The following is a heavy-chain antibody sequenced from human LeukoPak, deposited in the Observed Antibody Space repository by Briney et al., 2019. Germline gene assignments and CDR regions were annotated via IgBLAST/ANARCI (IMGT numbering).Heavy chain of an antibody. CDR1: GFTISSYG. J-gene: IGHJ3*02. CDR2: ISYDGSNK. V-gene: IGHV3-30*03. CDR3: ARPTTVTMVDAFNI. Sequence: AGGSLRLSCAASGFTISSYGMHWVRQAPGKGLEWVAVISYDGSNKYYADSVKGRFTISRDNSKNSLYLQMNSLRAVDTAVYFCARPTTVTMVDAFNIWGLGTMVTVSS. D-gene: IGHD4-17*01.